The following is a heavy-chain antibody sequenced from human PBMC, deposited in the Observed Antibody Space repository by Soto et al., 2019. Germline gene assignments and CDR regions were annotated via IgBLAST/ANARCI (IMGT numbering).Heavy chain of an antibody. Sequence: QVQLVQSGAEVKKPGSSAKVSCKASGGTFNTFAFTWARQAPGQGFEWLGGVIPLFNTPDYAQKFQGRVTITADESTSTVYLELSGLSSDDTAVYFCGLASKWELLGYFYGMDVWGQGTTVIVSS. J-gene: IGHJ6*02. D-gene: IGHD1-26*01. V-gene: IGHV1-69*01. CDR3: GLASKWELLGYFYGMDV. CDR2: VIPLFNTP. CDR1: GGTFNTFA.